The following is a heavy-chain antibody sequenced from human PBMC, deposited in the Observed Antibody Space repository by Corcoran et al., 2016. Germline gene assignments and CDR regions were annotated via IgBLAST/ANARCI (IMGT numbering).Heavy chain of an antibody. CDR1: GFSLSTSGMC. J-gene: IGHJ6*02. CDR2: IDWDDDK. Sequence: QVTLRESGPALVKPTQTLTLTCTFSGFSLSTSGMCVSWIRQPPGKALEWLALIDWDDDKSYSTSLKTRLTISKDTSKNQVVLTMTNMDPVDTATYYCARIRGLKVTRNYYYYYGMDVWGQGTTVTVSS. CDR3: ARIRGLKVTRNYYYYYGMDV. D-gene: IGHD2-21*02. V-gene: IGHV2-70*01.